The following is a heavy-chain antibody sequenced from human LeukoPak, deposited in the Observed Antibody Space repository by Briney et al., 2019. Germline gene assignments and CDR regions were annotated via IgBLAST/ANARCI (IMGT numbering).Heavy chain of an antibody. CDR1: GGSLSSSSYY. V-gene: IGHV4-39*07. CDR3: AKDLLYYSGSGSPLEY. J-gene: IGHJ4*02. CDR2: FYCGGST. D-gene: IGHD3-10*01. Sequence: SETLSLTCTVSGGSLSSSSYYWGWIRQPPGKGLEWIGSFYCGGSTYYNPSLKSRVTISVDTSENQFSLKLSSVTAADTAVYYCAKDLLYYSGSGSPLEYWGQGTLVTVSS.